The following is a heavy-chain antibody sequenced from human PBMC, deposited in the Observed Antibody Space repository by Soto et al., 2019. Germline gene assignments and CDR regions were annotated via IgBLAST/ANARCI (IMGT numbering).Heavy chain of an antibody. V-gene: IGHV3-23*01. CDR1: GFTFSSYD. CDR3: ATHDFWSGSGY. J-gene: IGHJ4*02. D-gene: IGHD3-3*01. CDR2: ISGSGGST. Sequence: EVQLLESGGGLVQPGGSLRLSCAASGFTFSSYDMSWVRQAPGKGLEWVSAISGSGGSTYYADSVKGRFTISRDNSKNTLYLQMNSLRAEDTAVYYCATHDFWSGSGYWGQGTLVTVSS.